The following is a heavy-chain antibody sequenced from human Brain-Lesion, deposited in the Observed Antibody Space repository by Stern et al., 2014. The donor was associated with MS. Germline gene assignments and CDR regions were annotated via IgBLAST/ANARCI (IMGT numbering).Heavy chain of an antibody. J-gene: IGHJ4*02. V-gene: IGHV3-30*18. CDR2: ISYDGSNK. CDR3: AKDRQWLTYFFDY. CDR1: GFTFSSFG. D-gene: IGHD3-22*01. Sequence: VQLVESGGGVVQPGRPLRLSCAASGFTFSSFGMHWVRQAPGKGLEWVAGISYDGSNKYYADSVKGRFTISRDNSKNTLCMQMNSLRAEDTAVYSCAKDRQWLTYFFDYWGQGSLVTVSS.